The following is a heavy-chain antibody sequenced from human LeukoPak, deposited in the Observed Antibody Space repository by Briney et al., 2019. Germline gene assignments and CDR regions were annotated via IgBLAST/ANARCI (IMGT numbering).Heavy chain of an antibody. D-gene: IGHD3-10*01. J-gene: IGHJ6*03. CDR1: GYTFTGYY. V-gene: IGHV1-2*02. CDR3: ASCVTMVRGVIDYYYYYMDV. CDR2: ISPNSGGT. Sequence: ASVKVSCKASGYTFTGYYMHWVRQAPGQGLEWMGWISPNSGGTNYAQKFQGRVTITTDESTSTAYMELSSLRSEDTAVYYCASCVTMVRGVIDYYYYYMDVWGKGTTVTVSS.